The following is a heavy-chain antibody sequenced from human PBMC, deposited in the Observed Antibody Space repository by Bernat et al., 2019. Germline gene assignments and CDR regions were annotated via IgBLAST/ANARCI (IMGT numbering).Heavy chain of an antibody. D-gene: IGHD2-15*01. Sequence: QVQLVESGGGVVQPGRSLRLSCAASGFTFSSYGMHWVRQAPGKGLEWVAVIWYDGSNKYYADSVKGRFTISRDNAKNSLYLQMNSLRAEDTAVYYCARRGHVGDYWGQGTLVTVSS. CDR3: ARRGHVGDY. CDR1: GFTFSSYG. V-gene: IGHV3-33*01. J-gene: IGHJ4*02. CDR2: IWYDGSNK.